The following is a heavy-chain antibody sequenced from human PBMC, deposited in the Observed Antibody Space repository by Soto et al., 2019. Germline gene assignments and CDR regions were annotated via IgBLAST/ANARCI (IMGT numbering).Heavy chain of an antibody. CDR3: ARGEGYCSSTSCRNWFDP. Sequence: QVPLVQSGAEVKKPGSSVKVSCKASGGTFSSYAISWVRQAPGQGLEWMGGIIPIFGTANYAQKFQGRVTITADESTSTAYMELSSLRSEDTAVYYCARGEGYCSSTSCRNWFDPWGQGTLVTVSS. J-gene: IGHJ5*02. V-gene: IGHV1-69*01. D-gene: IGHD2-2*01. CDR2: IIPIFGTA. CDR1: GGTFSSYA.